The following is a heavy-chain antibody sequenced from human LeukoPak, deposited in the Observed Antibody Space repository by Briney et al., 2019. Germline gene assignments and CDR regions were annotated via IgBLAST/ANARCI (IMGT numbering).Heavy chain of an antibody. J-gene: IGHJ4*02. CDR3: ARFQSGYPYDY. CDR2: IYYSGST. Sequence: SETLSLTCAVYGGSFSGYYWSWIRQPPGKGLEWIGYIYYSGSTNYNPSLKSRVTISVDTSKNQFPLKLSSVTAADTAVYYCARFQSGYPYDYWGQGTLVTVSS. CDR1: GGSFSGYY. V-gene: IGHV4-59*01. D-gene: IGHD3-3*01.